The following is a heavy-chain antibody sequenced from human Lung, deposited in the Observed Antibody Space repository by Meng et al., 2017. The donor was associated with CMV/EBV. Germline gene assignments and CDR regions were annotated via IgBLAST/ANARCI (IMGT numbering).Heavy chain of an antibody. CDR2: IYHSGTT. V-gene: IGHV4-31*03. D-gene: IGHD3-22*01. Sequence: SXTLSLXCTVSGGSINSGGYYWSWIRQHPGKGLEWIGHIYHSGTTSYNPSLKSRVSISVDTSKKQFSLKLSSTTAADTAVYYCARAQYYYDSSAFFAYWGQGALVTVSS. J-gene: IGHJ4*02. CDR1: GGSINSGGYY. CDR3: ARAQYYYDSSAFFAY.